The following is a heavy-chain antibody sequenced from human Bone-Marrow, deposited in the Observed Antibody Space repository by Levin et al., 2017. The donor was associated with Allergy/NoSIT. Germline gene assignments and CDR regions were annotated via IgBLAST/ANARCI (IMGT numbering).Heavy chain of an antibody. J-gene: IGHJ6*02. CDR1: GFIFSDYY. CDR2: ISGGATTT. CDR3: AREGIVVAGSSSTSYYFGMDV. Sequence: PGGSLRLSCAASGFIFSDYYISWIRQAPGKGPELVSYISGGATTTYYADSVKGRFTISRDNAKNSLYLQMTSLRAEDTAVYFCAREGIVVAGSSSTSYYFGMDVWGQGTTVTVSS. D-gene: IGHD2-15*01. V-gene: IGHV3-11*01.